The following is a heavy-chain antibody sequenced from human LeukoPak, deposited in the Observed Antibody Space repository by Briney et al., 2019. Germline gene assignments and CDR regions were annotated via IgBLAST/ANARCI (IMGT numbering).Heavy chain of an antibody. Sequence: SVKVSCKASGGTFSSYAISWVRQAPGQGLEWMGVIIPIFGTANYAQKFQGRVTITADESTSTAYMELSSLKSEDTAVYYCARGEDYYDSSGYVWGQGTLVTVSS. J-gene: IGHJ4*02. CDR3: ARGEDYYDSSGYV. V-gene: IGHV1-69*13. CDR1: GGTFSSYA. CDR2: IIPIFGTA. D-gene: IGHD3-22*01.